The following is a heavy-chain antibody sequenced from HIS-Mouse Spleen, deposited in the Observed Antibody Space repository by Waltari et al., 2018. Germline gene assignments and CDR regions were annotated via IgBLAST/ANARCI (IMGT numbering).Heavy chain of an antibody. J-gene: IGHJ4*02. CDR3: AKDGRSLNY. CDR2: ISWKSGSI. V-gene: IGHV3-9*01. CDR1: GFTFDDYA. Sequence: EVQLVESGGGLVQPGRSLRLSCAASGFTFDDYAMHWVRQAPGKGVEWVSGISWKSGSIGDADSVKGRFTISRDNAKNSLYPQMNSLRAEDTALYYCAKDGRSLNYWGQGTLVTVSS.